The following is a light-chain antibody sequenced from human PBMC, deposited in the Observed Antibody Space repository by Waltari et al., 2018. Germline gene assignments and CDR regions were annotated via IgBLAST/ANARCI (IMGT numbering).Light chain of an antibody. J-gene: IGLJ3*02. V-gene: IGLV1-47*01. CDR3: GTWDDSLSRPV. Sequence: ISCSGSSSNIESNYVYWYQQFPGTAPKVLMFKNNQRPSGVSDRFSASKSGASASLAISGLRSDDEADYYCGTWDDSLSRPVFGGGTKLTVL. CDR2: KNN. CDR1: SSNIESNY.